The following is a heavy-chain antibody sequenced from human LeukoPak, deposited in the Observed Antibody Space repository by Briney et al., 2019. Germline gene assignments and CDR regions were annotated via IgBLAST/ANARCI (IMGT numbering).Heavy chain of an antibody. Sequence: ASVKVSCKASGGTFSSYAISWVRQAPGQGLEWMGGIIPIFGTANYAQKFQGRVTITADESTSTAYMELSSLRSDDTAVYYCARGPRSLYDYDYWGQGTLVTVSS. CDR3: ARGPRSLYDYDY. CDR2: IIPIFGTA. CDR1: GGTFSSYA. J-gene: IGHJ4*02. V-gene: IGHV1-69*13. D-gene: IGHD5/OR15-5a*01.